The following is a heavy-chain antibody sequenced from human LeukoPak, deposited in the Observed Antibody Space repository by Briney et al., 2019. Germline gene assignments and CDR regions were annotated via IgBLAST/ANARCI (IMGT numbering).Heavy chain of an antibody. D-gene: IGHD3-10*01. J-gene: IGHJ6*02. CDR2: IIPMFDMT. Sequence: SVKVSCKASGGTFSTYTITWVRQAPGQGPEWMGRIIPMFDMTTYAQTFQGRVTITVDKSTSTAYMELSSLRSEDTAVYYCARNHYYGSGRFRMDYGMDVWGQGTTVTVSS. V-gene: IGHV1-69*02. CDR3: ARNHYYGSGRFRMDYGMDV. CDR1: GGTFSTYT.